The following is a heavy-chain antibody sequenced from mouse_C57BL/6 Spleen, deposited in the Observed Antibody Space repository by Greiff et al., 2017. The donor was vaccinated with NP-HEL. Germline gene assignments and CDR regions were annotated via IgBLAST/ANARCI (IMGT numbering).Heavy chain of an antibody. J-gene: IGHJ4*01. CDR3: ARFYYGYDRSDYYAFDY. CDR2: IYPGSGST. V-gene: IGHV1-55*01. CDR1: GYTFTSYW. D-gene: IGHD2-2*01. Sequence: QVQLQQPGAELVKPGASVKMSCKASGYTFTSYWITWVKQRPGQGLEWIGDIYPGSGSTNYNEKFKSKATLTVDTSSSTPYMQLSSLTSEDAAVDYCARFYYGYDRSDYYAFDYWGQGTSVTVSS.